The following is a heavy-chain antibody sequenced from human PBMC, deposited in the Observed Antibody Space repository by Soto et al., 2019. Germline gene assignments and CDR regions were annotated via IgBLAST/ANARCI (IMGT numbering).Heavy chain of an antibody. CDR1: GFTFSNAW. Sequence: GGSLRLSCAASGFTFSNAWMSWVRQAPGKGLEWVGRIKSKTDGGTTDYAAPVKGRFTISRDDSKNTLYLQMNSLKTEDTAVYYCTTDPSNSSSWYYFDYWGQGTLVTVSS. J-gene: IGHJ4*02. CDR3: TTDPSNSSSWYYFDY. CDR2: IKSKTDGGTT. V-gene: IGHV3-15*01. D-gene: IGHD6-13*01.